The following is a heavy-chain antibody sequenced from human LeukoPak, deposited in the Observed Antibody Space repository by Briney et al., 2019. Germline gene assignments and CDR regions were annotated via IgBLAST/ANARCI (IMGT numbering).Heavy chain of an antibody. J-gene: IGHJ6*02. CDR1: GGSISSYY. CDR2: IYTSGST. D-gene: IGHD3-10*01. Sequence: SETLSLTCTVSGGSISSYYWSWIRQPAGKGLEWIGRIYTSGSTNYNPSLKSRVTMSVDTSKNQFSLKLSSVTAADTAVYYCARSEKLLWFGEIGYYGMDVWGQGTTVTVSS. CDR3: ARSEKLLWFGEIGYYGMDV. V-gene: IGHV4-4*07.